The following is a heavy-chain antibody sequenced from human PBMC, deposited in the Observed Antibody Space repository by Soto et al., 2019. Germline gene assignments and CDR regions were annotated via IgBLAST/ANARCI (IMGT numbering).Heavy chain of an antibody. CDR2: ISASGIDV. CDR1: GFDFSSYA. J-gene: IGHJ4*02. Sequence: EVRLLESGGGLVQPGGSLRLSCAASGFDFSSYAMNWARQAPGKGLEWVSGISASGIDVYYADSVRGRFTRSRDNPKNTIYLQVNSLRVEDTAMYYCAFGTRGVVATYYNYWGRVTMVTVSS. V-gene: IGHV3-23*05. D-gene: IGHD3-10*01. CDR3: AFGTRGVVATYYNY.